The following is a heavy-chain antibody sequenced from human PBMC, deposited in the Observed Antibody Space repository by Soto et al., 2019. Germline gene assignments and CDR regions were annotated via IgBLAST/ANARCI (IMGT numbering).Heavy chain of an antibody. D-gene: IGHD3-10*01. CDR2: IYYSGST. CDR1: GGSISSGGYY. J-gene: IGHJ6*02. CDR3: ARAYGSGSYSLGYCYCYGMDV. Sequence: SETLSLTCTVSGGSISSGGYYWSWIRQHPGKGLEWIGYIYYSGSTYYNPSLKSRVTISVDTSKNQFSLKLSSVTAADTAVYYCARAYGSGSYSLGYCYCYGMDVWGQGTTVTVSS. V-gene: IGHV4-31*03.